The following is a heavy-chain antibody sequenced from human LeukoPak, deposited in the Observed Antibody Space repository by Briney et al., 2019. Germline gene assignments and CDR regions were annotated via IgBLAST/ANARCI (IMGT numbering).Heavy chain of an antibody. Sequence: SVKVSCKASGGTFSSYAISWARQAPGQGLEWMGGIIPIFGTANYAQKFQGRVTITTDESTSTAYMELSSLRSEDTAVYYCARHGDPHRDWFDPWGQGTLVTVSS. D-gene: IGHD7-27*01. V-gene: IGHV1-69*05. CDR1: GGTFSSYA. CDR2: IIPIFGTA. CDR3: ARHGDPHRDWFDP. J-gene: IGHJ5*02.